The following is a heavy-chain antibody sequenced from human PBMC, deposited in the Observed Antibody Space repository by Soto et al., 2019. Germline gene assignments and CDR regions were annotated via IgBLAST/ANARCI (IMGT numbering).Heavy chain of an antibody. Sequence: SETLSLTCTVSGDSMSTYYCNWLRQSAEKGLEWIGRISATGTTTYFPSLKSRITLSVDTSKNEFSLNLKFVTAADTAVYFCARDPSGAADFWGPGTLVT. CDR3: ARDPSGAADF. D-gene: IGHD7-27*01. J-gene: IGHJ3*01. V-gene: IGHV4-4*07. CDR2: ISATGTT. CDR1: GDSMSTYY.